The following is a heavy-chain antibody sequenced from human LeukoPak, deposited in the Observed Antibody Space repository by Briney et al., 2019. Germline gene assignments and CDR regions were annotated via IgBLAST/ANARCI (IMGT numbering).Heavy chain of an antibody. V-gene: IGHV3-23*01. CDR3: AKCRGYSGYDNFDY. CDR2: ISGSGGTT. D-gene: IGHD5-12*01. J-gene: IGHJ4*02. CDR1: GGSVSSGSYY. Sequence: ETLSLTCTVSGGSVSSGSYYWSWIRQPPGKGLEWVSAISGSGGTTYYPDSVKGRFTISRDNSQNTLYLQMNSLRAEDTAVYYCAKCRGYSGYDNFDYWGQGTLVAVSS.